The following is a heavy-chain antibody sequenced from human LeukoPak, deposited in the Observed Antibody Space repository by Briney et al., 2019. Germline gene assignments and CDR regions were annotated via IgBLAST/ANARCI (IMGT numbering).Heavy chain of an antibody. CDR2: IIPIFGTA. D-gene: IGHD3-3*01. J-gene: IGHJ4*02. V-gene: IGHV1-69*13. Sequence: WASVTVSCTASGGTFSIYAISWVRQAPGQGLEWMGGIIPIFGTANYAQKFQGRVTITADESTSTAYMELSSLRSEDTAVYYCARRGEAYDFWSGYWFDYWGQGTLVTVSS. CDR3: ARRGEAYDFWSGYWFDY. CDR1: GGTFSIYA.